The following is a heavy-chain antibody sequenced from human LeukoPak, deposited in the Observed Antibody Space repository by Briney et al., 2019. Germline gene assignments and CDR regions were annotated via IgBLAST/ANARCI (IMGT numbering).Heavy chain of an antibody. V-gene: IGHV4-59*01. J-gene: IGHJ4*02. CDR1: GDSISSYY. Sequence: PSETLSLTCTVSGDSISSYYWSWIRQPPGKGLEWIGYIYYNGNTNYNPSLKSRVTISVDTSKNQFSLKLSSVTAADTAVCYCARSYYDTSDYEYYFDYWGQGTLVTVSS. CDR3: ARSYYDTSDYEYYFDY. CDR2: IYYNGNT. D-gene: IGHD3-22*01.